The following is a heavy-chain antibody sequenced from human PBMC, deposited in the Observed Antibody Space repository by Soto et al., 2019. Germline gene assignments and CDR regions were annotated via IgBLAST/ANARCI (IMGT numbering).Heavy chain of an antibody. V-gene: IGHV1-2*01. CDR1: GYIFTDYY. J-gene: IGHJ5*02. CDR2: INPNSGGR. Sequence: ASVKVSCKASGYIFTDYYGNWVRQAPGQGVEWMGLINPNSGGRKYAQKFQGRVTRSTDTSINPAYIQLSRLTLHDTVVYYCARSYCGTNSCHDWFDHWGQGTLVTVSS. CDR3: ARSYCGTNSCHDWFDH. D-gene: IGHD2-21*01.